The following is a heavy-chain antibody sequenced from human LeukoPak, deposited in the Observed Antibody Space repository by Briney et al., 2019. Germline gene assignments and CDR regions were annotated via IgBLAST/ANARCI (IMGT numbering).Heavy chain of an antibody. CDR1: GGSISSSAYY. V-gene: IGHV4-31*03. CDR2: IYYSGIT. Sequence: SETLSLTCTVSGGSISSSAYYRSWIRQHPGKGLEWIGCIYYSGITYYNPSLKSRVTISVDTSKNQFSLNLSSVTAADTAVYYCARDGDCSSDSCYFDYWGQGILVTVSS. D-gene: IGHD2-2*01. CDR3: ARDGDCSSDSCYFDY. J-gene: IGHJ4*02.